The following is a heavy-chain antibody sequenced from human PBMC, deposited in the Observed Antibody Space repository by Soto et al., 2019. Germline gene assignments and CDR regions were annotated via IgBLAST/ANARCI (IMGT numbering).Heavy chain of an antibody. CDR1: GFTFSSYG. CDR3: ARDLRITGTEFDP. J-gene: IGHJ5*02. D-gene: IGHD1-20*01. Sequence: RLSCAASGFTFSSYGMHWVRQAPGKGLVWVSRINSDGSSTSYADSVKGRFTISRDNAKNTLYLQMNSLRAEDTAVYYCARDLRITGTEFDPWGQGTLVTVSS. V-gene: IGHV3-74*01. CDR2: INSDGSST.